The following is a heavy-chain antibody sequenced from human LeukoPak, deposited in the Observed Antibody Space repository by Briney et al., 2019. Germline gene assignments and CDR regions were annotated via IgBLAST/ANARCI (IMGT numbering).Heavy chain of an antibody. J-gene: IGHJ4*02. Sequence: PGGSLRLSCAASGFTFSSYSMNWVRQAPGKGLERVSNISRGSTTIYYADSVKGRFTISRDNAKNSVYLQMNSLRAEDTAVYYCARALIGYYFDYWGQGTLVTVSS. CDR1: GFTFSSYS. V-gene: IGHV3-48*01. D-gene: IGHD2-8*01. CDR2: ISRGSTTI. CDR3: ARALIGYYFDY.